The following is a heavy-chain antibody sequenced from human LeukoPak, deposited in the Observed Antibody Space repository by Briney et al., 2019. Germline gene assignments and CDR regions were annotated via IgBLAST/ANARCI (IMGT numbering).Heavy chain of an antibody. J-gene: IGHJ4*02. D-gene: IGHD3-22*01. Sequence: SGTLSLTCAVSGGSISSSNWWSWVRQPPGKGLEWIGEIYHSGSTNYNPSLKSRVTTSVDKSKNQFSLKLSSVTAADTAVYYCARERGGITMIVALFDYWGQGTLVTVSS. CDR2: IYHSGST. V-gene: IGHV4-4*02. CDR1: GGSISSSNW. CDR3: ARERGGITMIVALFDY.